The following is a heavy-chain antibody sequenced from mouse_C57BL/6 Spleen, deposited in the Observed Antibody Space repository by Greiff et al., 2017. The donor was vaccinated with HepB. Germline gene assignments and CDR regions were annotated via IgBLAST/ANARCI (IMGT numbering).Heavy chain of an antibody. J-gene: IGHJ2*01. CDR3: AMGYYGNFDY. CDR2: ISSGSSTI. Sequence: EVKLVESGGGLVKPGGSLKLSCAASGFTFSDYGMHWVRQAPEKGLEWVAYISSGSSTIYYADTVKGRFTISRDNAKNTLFLQMTSLRSEDTAMYYCAMGYYGNFDYWGQGTTLTVSS. V-gene: IGHV5-17*01. CDR1: GFTFSDYG. D-gene: IGHD1-1*01.